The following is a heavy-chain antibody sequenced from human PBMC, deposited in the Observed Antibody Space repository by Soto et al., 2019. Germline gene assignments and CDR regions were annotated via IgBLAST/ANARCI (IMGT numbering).Heavy chain of an antibody. CDR1: GFTFSNAW. D-gene: IGHD4-17*01. CDR3: TTGPDYVDYSIQH. CDR2: IKSKTDGGTT. V-gene: IGHV3-15*07. Sequence: GGSLRLSCAASGFTFSNAWMNWIRQAPGKELEWVGRIKSKTDGGTTDYAAPVKGRVTISRNDSKNTLYLQMNSLKTDDTAAYHCTTGPDYVDYSIQHCGQGTLVTVSS. J-gene: IGHJ1*01.